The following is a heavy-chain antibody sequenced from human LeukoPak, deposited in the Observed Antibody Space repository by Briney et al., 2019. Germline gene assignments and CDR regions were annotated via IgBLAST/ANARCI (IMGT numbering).Heavy chain of an antibody. Sequence: SETLSLTCTVSGGSISSYYWSWLRQPPGKGLEWSGYIYYSGSTNYNPSLKSRVTISVDTSKNQFSLKLSSVTAADTAVYYCAREGPPLEWLLYRAFDIWGQGTMVTVSS. J-gene: IGHJ3*02. V-gene: IGHV4-59*01. CDR2: IYYSGST. CDR1: GGSISSYY. D-gene: IGHD3-3*01. CDR3: AREGPPLEWLLYRAFDI.